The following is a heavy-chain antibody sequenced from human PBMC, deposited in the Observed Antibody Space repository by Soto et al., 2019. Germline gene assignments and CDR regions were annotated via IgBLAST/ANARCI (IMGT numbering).Heavy chain of an antibody. CDR1: GGTFSSYA. Sequence: QVQLVQSGAEVKKPGSSVKVSCKASGGTFSSYAISWVRQAPGQGLAWMGGIIPIFGTANYAQRFQGRVTITADQATSTADMELSSLRSEDTAVYYCARGQGDYYYYGMDVWGQGTTVTVSS. CDR3: ARGQGDYYYYGMDV. V-gene: IGHV1-69*01. CDR2: IIPIFGTA. J-gene: IGHJ6*02.